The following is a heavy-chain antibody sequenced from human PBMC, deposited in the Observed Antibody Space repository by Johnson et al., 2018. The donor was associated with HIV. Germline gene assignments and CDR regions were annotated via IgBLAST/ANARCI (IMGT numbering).Heavy chain of an antibody. CDR3: ARGGRKQLACDAFDI. V-gene: IGHV3-33*08. J-gene: IGHJ3*02. D-gene: IGHD6-6*01. CDR2: IRYDRSNK. CDR1: GLTFSSYG. Sequence: QVQLVESGGGVVQPGRSLRLSCAASGLTFSSYGMHWVRQAPGKGLEWVAFIRYDRSNKYYADSVKGRFTISRENAKNHLYLQMNSLRAEDTALYYCARGGRKQLACDAFDIWGQGTMVTVSS.